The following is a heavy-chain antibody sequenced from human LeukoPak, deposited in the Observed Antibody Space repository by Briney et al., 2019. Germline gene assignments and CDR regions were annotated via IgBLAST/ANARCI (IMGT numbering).Heavy chain of an antibody. CDR3: ARIRVNAFDI. CDR2: IYYSGTT. CDR1: NSSIISYY. D-gene: IGHD3-10*01. V-gene: IGHV4-59*01. J-gene: IGHJ3*02. Sequence: PSETLSLTCTVSNSSIISYYWSWIRQPPGKGLEWIGHIYYSGTTNYNPSLKSRVTMSVDTSKNQFSLKLSSVTAADTAVYYCARIRVNAFDIWGQGTMVTVSS.